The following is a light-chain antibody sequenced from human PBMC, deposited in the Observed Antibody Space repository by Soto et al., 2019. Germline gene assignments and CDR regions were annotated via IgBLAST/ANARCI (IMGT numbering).Light chain of an antibody. CDR1: QSVSSD. Sequence: EIMMTQSPDTLSVSPGERATVSCRASQSVSSDLAWFQQKPGQAPRLLIYAASTRATGIPARFSGSGSGTEFTLTISSLQSEDFAVYCCQQYNNRPYTFGQGTKVDIK. J-gene: IGKJ2*01. CDR2: AAS. V-gene: IGKV3-15*01. CDR3: QQYNNRPYT.